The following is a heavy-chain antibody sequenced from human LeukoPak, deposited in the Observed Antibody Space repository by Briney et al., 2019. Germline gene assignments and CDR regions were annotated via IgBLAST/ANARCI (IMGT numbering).Heavy chain of an antibody. D-gene: IGHD5-18*01. V-gene: IGHV4-39*07. CDR1: GASISSSSYY. Sequence: SETLSLTCTVSGASISSSSYYWAWIRQPPGKGLEWIGNIYYSGSTYYNPSLNSRVTISVDSSKNQFSLKLSSVTAADTAMYYCARGRKYTNGYRVTELGSGYFDYWGQGILVTVSS. CDR2: IYYSGST. CDR3: ARGRKYTNGYRVTELGSGYFDY. J-gene: IGHJ4*02.